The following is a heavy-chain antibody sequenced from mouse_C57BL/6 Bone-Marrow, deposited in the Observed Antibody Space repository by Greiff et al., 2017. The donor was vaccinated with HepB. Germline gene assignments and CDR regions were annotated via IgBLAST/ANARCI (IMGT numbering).Heavy chain of an antibody. CDR3: ARYMSLYGSSYPDY. D-gene: IGHD1-1*01. CDR1: GFTFTDYY. V-gene: IGHV7-3*01. CDR2: IRNKANGYTT. Sequence: VQLKESGGGLVQPGGSLSLSCAASGFTFTDYYMSWVRQPPGKALEWLGFIRNKANGYTTEYSASVKGRFTISRDNSQSILYLQMNALRAEDSATYYCARYMSLYGSSYPDYWGQGTTLTVSS. J-gene: IGHJ2*01.